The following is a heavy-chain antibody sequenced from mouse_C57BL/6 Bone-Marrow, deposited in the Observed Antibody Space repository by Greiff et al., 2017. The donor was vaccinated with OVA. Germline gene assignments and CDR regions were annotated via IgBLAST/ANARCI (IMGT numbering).Heavy chain of an antibody. CDR3: ARRFGSDY. J-gene: IGHJ2*01. V-gene: IGHV3-6*01. Sequence: EVQLQESGPGLVKPSQSLSLTCSVTGYSITSGYYWYWIRQFPGNKLEWMGFISYDGSNNYNPSLKNRISITRDTSKNQLFLKLNPVTTEDTATYYCARRFGSDYWGQGTTLTVSS. CDR1: GYSITSGYY. CDR2: ISYDGSN. D-gene: IGHD1-1*01.